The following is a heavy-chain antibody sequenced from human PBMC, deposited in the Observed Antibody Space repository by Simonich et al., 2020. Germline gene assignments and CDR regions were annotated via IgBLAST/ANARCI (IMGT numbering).Heavy chain of an antibody. CDR2: ISAYQGST. J-gene: IGHJ3*02. Sequence: QVQLVQSGAEVKKPGASVKVSCKASGYTFTSYGISWVRQAPGKGREWMGRISAYQGSTNSEQKLQGRVTMTTDTSKSTAYLELRSLRSDDTAGYYCARSTTGTTAFDIWGQGTMVTVSS. CDR3: ARSTTGTTAFDI. CDR1: GYTFTSYG. D-gene: IGHD1-1*01. V-gene: IGHV1-18*01.